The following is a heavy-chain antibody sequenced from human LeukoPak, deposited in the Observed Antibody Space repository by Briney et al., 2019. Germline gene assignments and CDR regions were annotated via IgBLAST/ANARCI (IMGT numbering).Heavy chain of an antibody. CDR1: GYTFTGYY. D-gene: IGHD3-9*01. V-gene: IGHV1-2*06. CDR3: ARVLRYYDILTGYSRDSDY. CDR2: INPNSGGT. Sequence: ASVQVSCKASGYTFTGYYMHWVRQAPGQGLEWMGRINPNSGGTNYAQKFQGRVTMTRDTSISTAYMELSRLRSDDTAVYYCARVLRYYDILTGYSRDSDYCGQGTLVTVSS. J-gene: IGHJ4*02.